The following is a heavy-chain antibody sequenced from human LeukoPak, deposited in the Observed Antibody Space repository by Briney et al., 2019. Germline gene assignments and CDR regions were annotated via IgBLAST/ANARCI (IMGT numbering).Heavy chain of an antibody. CDR1: GHTFTSYD. V-gene: IGHV1-2*02. CDR2: INPNSGGT. D-gene: IGHD1-26*01. CDR3: ARVSGSSDDAFDI. Sequence: ASVKVSCKASGHTFTSYDINWVRQATGQGLEWMGWINPNSGGTNYAQKFQGRVTMTRDTSISTAYMELSRLRSDDTAVYYCARVSGSSDDAFDIWGQGTMVTVSS. J-gene: IGHJ3*02.